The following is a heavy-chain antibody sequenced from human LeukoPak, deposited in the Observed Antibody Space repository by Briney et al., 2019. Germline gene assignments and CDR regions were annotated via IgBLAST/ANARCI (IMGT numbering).Heavy chain of an antibody. CDR3: ARLDIVVVPAADHDAFDI. CDR2: INHSGST. D-gene: IGHD2-2*01. V-gene: IGHV4-34*01. J-gene: IGHJ3*02. Sequence: PSETLSLTCAVYGGSFSGYYWSWIRQPPGKGLEWIGEINHSGSTNYNPSLKSRVTISVDTSKNQFSLKLSSVTAADTAVYYRARLDIVVVPAADHDAFDIWGQGTMVTVSS. CDR1: GGSFSGYY.